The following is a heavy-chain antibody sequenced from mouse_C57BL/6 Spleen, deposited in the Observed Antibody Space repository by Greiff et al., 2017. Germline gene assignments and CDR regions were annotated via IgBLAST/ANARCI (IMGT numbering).Heavy chain of an antibody. CDR3: AREGLWYFDV. J-gene: IGHJ1*03. V-gene: IGHV1-55*01. D-gene: IGHD3-3*01. Sequence: QVQLKQPGAELVKPGASVKMSCKASGYTFTSYWITWVKQRPGQGLEWIGDIYPGSGSTNYNEKFKSKATLTVDTSSSTAYMQLSSLTSEDSAVYYCAREGLWYFDVWGTGTTVTVSS. CDR1: GYTFTSYW. CDR2: IYPGSGST.